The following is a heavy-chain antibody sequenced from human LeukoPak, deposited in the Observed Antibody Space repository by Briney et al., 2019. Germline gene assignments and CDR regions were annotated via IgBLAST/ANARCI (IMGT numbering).Heavy chain of an antibody. V-gene: IGHV4-34*01. J-gene: IGHJ4*02. CDR1: GGSFSGYY. D-gene: IGHD5-24*01. Sequence: SETLSLTCAVYGGSFSGYYWSWIRQPPGKGLEWIGEINHSGSTNYNPSLKSRVTISVDTSKNQFSLKLSSVTAADTAVYYCASVKLATAYFDSWGQGTLVTVSS. CDR2: INHSGST. CDR3: ASVKLATAYFDS.